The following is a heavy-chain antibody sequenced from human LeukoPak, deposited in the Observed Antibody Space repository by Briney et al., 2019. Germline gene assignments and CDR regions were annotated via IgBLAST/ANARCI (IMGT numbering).Heavy chain of an antibody. CDR1: GFTFRSYA. Sequence: GGSLRVSCAASGFTFRSYAMSWVRQAPGKGLEWVSGITGSGRDTYYADSVKGRFTISRDNSKNTLYLQMNSLRAEDTAVYYCAKDQPSTVTTEDYYYMDVWGKGTTVTVSS. V-gene: IGHV3-23*01. CDR2: ITGSGRDT. CDR3: AKDQPSTVTTEDYYYMDV. J-gene: IGHJ6*03. D-gene: IGHD4-11*01.